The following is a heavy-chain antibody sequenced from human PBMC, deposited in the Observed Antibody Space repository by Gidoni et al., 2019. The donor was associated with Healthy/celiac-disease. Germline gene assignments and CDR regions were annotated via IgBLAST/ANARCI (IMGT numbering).Heavy chain of an antibody. CDR1: GFTFSSCW. J-gene: IGHJ6*04. CDR2: IKQDGSEK. D-gene: IGHD6-13*01. V-gene: IGHV3-7*05. Sequence: EVQLVASGGGLVQPGWSLRLPCASSGFTFSSCWMSWVCQAPGKGLEWVANIKQDGSEKYYVDSVKGRFTISRANAKNSLYLQMNSLRAEDTAVYYCARNPRNSWPFRAAYGMDVWGKGTTVTVSS. CDR3: ARNPRNSWPFRAAYGMDV.